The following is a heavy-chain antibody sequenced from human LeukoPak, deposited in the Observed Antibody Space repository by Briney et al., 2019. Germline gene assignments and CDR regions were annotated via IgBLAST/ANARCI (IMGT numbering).Heavy chain of an antibody. CDR3: ASIKGIAAAYFDY. V-gene: IGHV4-4*02. CDR2: IYHSGST. J-gene: IGHJ4*02. Sequence: SETQSLTCAVSGGSISSSNWWSWVRQPPGKGLEWIGEIYHSGSTNYNPSLKSRVTISVDKSKNQFSLKLSSVTAADTAVYYCASIKGIAAAYFDYWGQGTLVTVSS. D-gene: IGHD6-13*01. CDR1: GGSISSSNW.